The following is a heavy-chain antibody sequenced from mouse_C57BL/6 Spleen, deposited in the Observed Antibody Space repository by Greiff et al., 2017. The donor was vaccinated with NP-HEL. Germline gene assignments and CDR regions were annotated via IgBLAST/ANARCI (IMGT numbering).Heavy chain of an antibody. J-gene: IGHJ2*01. D-gene: IGHD1-1*01. V-gene: IGHV1-82*01. CDR3: ARGTTVVDVFDY. CDR1: GYAFSSSW. Sequence: VKLQESGPELVKPGASVKISCKASGYAFSSSWMNWVKQRPGKGLEWIGRIYPGDGDTNYNGKFKGKATLTADKSSSTAYMQLSSLTSEDSAVYFCARGTTVVDVFDYWGQGTTLTVSS. CDR2: IYPGDGDT.